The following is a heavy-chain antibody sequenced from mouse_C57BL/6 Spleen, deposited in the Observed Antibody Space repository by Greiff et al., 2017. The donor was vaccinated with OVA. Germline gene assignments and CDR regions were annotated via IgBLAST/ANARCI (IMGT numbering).Heavy chain of an antibody. CDR2: IYPGSGST. CDR1: GYTFTSYW. D-gene: IGHD2-5*01. CDR3: ARKSNYDAMDY. J-gene: IGHJ4*01. V-gene: IGHV1-55*01. Sequence: VKLQQPGAELVKPGASVKMSCKASGYTFTSYWITWVKQRPGQGLEWIGDIYPGSGSTNYNEKFKSKATLTVDKSSSTAYMQLSSLTSEDSAVYYCARKSNYDAMDYWGQGTSVTVSS.